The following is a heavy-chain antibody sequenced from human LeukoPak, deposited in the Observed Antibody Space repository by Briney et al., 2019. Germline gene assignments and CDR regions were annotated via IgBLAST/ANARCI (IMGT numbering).Heavy chain of an antibody. CDR1: GFTFSSYA. D-gene: IGHD6-19*01. J-gene: IGHJ5*02. Sequence: GRSLRLSCAASGFTFSSYAMHWVRQAPGKGLEWVAVISYDGSNKYYADSVKGRFTISRVNSKNTLYLQMNSLRAEDTAVYYCARDLAVAGTGWFDPWGQGTLVTVSS. V-gene: IGHV3-30*04. CDR3: ARDLAVAGTGWFDP. CDR2: ISYDGSNK.